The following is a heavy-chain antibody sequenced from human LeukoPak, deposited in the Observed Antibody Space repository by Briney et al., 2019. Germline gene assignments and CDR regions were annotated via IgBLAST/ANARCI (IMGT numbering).Heavy chain of an antibody. CDR2: ISNTGGIT. Sequence: GGSLRLSCAASGFAFSNYAINWVRQAPGKGLEGVAAISNTGGITLYADSEKGRFSISRDNTKNTVYLQMSSLRAEDTGVYYCARDHHDFWSGYPNYWGQGTLVIVSS. J-gene: IGHJ4*02. D-gene: IGHD3-3*01. CDR3: ARDHHDFWSGYPNY. V-gene: IGHV3-23*01. CDR1: GFAFSNYA.